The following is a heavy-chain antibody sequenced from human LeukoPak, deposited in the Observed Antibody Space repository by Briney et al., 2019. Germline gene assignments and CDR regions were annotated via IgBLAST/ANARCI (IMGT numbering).Heavy chain of an antibody. V-gene: IGHV3-30*03. D-gene: IGHD1-26*01. CDR1: GFTFSSYG. J-gene: IGHJ4*02. Sequence: GGSLRLFCAASGFTFSSYGMHWVRQAPGKGLEWVAVISYDGSNKYYADSVKGRFTISRDNSKNTLYLQMNSLRAEDTAVYYCARVLYSGSYYFDYWGQGTLVTVSS. CDR3: ARVLYSGSYYFDY. CDR2: ISYDGSNK.